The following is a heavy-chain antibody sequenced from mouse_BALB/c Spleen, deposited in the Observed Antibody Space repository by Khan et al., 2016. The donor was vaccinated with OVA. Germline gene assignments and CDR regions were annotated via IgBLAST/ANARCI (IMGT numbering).Heavy chain of an antibody. Sequence: VQLQESGGDLMKPGASVKISCKATGYTFSSYWIEWVKQRPGHGLEWIGQIFPGSVSITYNEKFKGKATFTADTSSNTAYMQLSSLTSADSAVYYCARGGYGGFAFWGQGTLVTVSA. D-gene: IGHD2-14*01. V-gene: IGHV1-9*01. CDR2: IFPGSVSI. J-gene: IGHJ3*01. CDR1: GYTFSSYW. CDR3: ARGGYGGFAF.